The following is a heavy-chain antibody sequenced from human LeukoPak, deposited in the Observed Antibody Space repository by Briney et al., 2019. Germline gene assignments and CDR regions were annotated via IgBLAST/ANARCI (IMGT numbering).Heavy chain of an antibody. CDR1: GYTLTELC. V-gene: IGHV1-24*01. D-gene: IGHD3/OR15-3a*01. Sequence: ASVKVSCKVSGYTLTELCIHWVRQAPGKGLEWMGGFDPEENKRIYAQKFKGRVTMTEDTSTDTAYMELSSLRSEDTAVYYCATRRTEGLFIRGFDYWGQGTLVTVSS. J-gene: IGHJ4*02. CDR2: FDPEENKR. CDR3: ATRRTEGLFIRGFDY.